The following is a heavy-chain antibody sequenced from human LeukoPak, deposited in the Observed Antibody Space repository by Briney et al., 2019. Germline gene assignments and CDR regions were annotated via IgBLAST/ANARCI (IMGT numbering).Heavy chain of an antibody. J-gene: IGHJ6*04. CDR3: ARNYGSGRGYYYGMDV. CDR1: GFTFSSYS. D-gene: IGHD3-10*01. V-gene: IGHV3-21*01. Sequence: GGSLRLSCAASGFTFSSYSMNWVRQAPGKGLEGVSSISSSSSYIYYADSVKGRFTISRDNAKNSLYLQMNSLRAEDTAVYYCARNYGSGRGYYYGMDVWGKGTTVTVSS. CDR2: ISSSSSYI.